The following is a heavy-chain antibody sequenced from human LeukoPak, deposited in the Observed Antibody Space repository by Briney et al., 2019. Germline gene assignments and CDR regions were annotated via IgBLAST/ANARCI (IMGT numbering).Heavy chain of an antibody. D-gene: IGHD3-3*01. CDR1: GFTLNSYW. J-gene: IGHJ4*02. V-gene: IGHV3-7*01. CDR3: ARVGYDFWSGYYHYFDY. CDR2: IKQDGSEK. Sequence: TGGSLRLSCAASGFTLNSYWMSWVRQAPGKGLEWVANIKQDGSEKYYVDSVKGRFTISRDNAKNSLYLQMNSLRAEDTAVYYCARVGYDFWSGYYHYFDYWGQGTLVTVSS.